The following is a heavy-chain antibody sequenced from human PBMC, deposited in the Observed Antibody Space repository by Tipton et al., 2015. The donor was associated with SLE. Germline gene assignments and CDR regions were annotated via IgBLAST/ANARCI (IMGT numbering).Heavy chain of an antibody. CDR3: ARVAYSGYEGF. CDR1: GDSISSSSYY. V-gene: IGHV4-39*07. D-gene: IGHD5-12*01. CDR2: INHSGST. Sequence: TLSLTCTVSGDSISSSSYYWGWIRQPPGKGLEWIGEINHSGSTNYNPSLKSRVTISVDTSKNQFSLKLNSVTAADTAVYYCARVAYSGYEGFWGQGTLVTVSS. J-gene: IGHJ4*02.